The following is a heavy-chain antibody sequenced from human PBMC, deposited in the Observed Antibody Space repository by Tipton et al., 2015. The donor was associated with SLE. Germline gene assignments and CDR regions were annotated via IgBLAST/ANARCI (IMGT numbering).Heavy chain of an antibody. Sequence: QVQLVQSGAEVKKPGASVKVSCKASGYSFTSYGISWVRQAPGQGLEWTGWISAYKGNTNYAQKLQGRVTLTTDTSTSTAYMELRSLRSDDTAVYYCARVGNYGDYRDVFDIWGQGIMVTVSS. CDR3: ARVGNYGDYRDVFDI. CDR1: GYSFTSYG. V-gene: IGHV1-18*01. CDR2: ISAYKGNT. J-gene: IGHJ3*02. D-gene: IGHD4-17*01.